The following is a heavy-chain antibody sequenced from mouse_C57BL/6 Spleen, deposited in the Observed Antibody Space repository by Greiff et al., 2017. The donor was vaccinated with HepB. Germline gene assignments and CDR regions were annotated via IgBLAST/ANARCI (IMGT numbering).Heavy chain of an antibody. J-gene: IGHJ3*01. D-gene: IGHD2-1*01. CDR1: GYTFTSYW. CDR3: ARDDGNPFAY. CDR2: IDPSDSYT. Sequence: QVQLQQPGAELVMPGASVKLSCKASGYTFTSYWMHWVKQRPGQGLEWIGEIDPSDSYTNYNQKFKGKSTLTVDKSSSTAYMQLSSLTSEDSAVYYCARDDGNPFAYWGQGTLVTVSA. V-gene: IGHV1-69*01.